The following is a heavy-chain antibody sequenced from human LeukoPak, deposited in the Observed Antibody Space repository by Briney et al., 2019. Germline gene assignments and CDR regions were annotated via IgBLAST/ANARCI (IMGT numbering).Heavy chain of an antibody. J-gene: IGHJ5*01. V-gene: IGHV3-9*01. CDR2: ISWNTGST. D-gene: IGHD3-10*01. CDR3: AKGGDFYGSGSYPNNWFDS. CDR1: GFTFDDYA. Sequence: GRSLRLSCAAPGFTFDDYAMHWVRQTAEKGLEWVSGISWNTGSTGYADSVKGRFTISRDNAKNSLYLQMNSLRTEDTALYYCAKGGDFYGSGSYPNNWFDSWGQGTQVTVSS.